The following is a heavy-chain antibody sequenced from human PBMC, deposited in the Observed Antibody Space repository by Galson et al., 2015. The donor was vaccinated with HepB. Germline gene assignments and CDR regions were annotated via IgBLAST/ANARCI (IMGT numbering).Heavy chain of an antibody. CDR1: GFTFSSYE. Sequence: SLRLSCAASGFTFSSYEMNWVRQAPGKGLEWVSYISSSGSTIYYADSVKGRFTISRDNAKNSLYLQMNSLRAEDTAVYYCAREGGYCSSTSCYAYYFDYWGQGTLVTVSS. D-gene: IGHD2-2*01. J-gene: IGHJ4*02. V-gene: IGHV3-48*03. CDR2: ISSSGSTI. CDR3: AREGGYCSSTSCYAYYFDY.